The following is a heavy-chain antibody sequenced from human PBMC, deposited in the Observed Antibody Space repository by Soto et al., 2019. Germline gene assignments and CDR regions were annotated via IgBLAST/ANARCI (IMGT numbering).Heavy chain of an antibody. CDR3: AREDIVVVRTYYYYYGMDV. V-gene: IGHV3-21*01. D-gene: IGHD2-2*01. J-gene: IGHJ6*02. CDR1: GFTFSSYS. Sequence: EVQLVESGGGLVKPGGSLRLSCAASGFTFSSYSMNRVRQAPGKGLEWVSSISSSSSYIYYADSVKGRFTISRDNAKNSLYLQMNSLRAEDTAMYYCAREDIVVVRTYYYYYGMDVWGQGTTVTVSS. CDR2: ISSSSSYI.